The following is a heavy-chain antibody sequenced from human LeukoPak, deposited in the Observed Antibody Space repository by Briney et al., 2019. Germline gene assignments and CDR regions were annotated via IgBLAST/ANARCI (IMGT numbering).Heavy chain of an antibody. V-gene: IGHV3-30*04. CDR2: ISYDGSNK. Sequence: GGSLRLSCAASGFTFSNYALHWVRQAPGKGLEWVAVISYDGSNKYYADSVKGRFTISRDNSKNTLYLQMNTLRAEDTAVYYCARAGQGSSGSLYFFDYWGQGTLVTVSS. J-gene: IGHJ4*02. CDR3: ARAGQGSSGSLYFFDY. CDR1: GFTFSNYA. D-gene: IGHD6-19*01.